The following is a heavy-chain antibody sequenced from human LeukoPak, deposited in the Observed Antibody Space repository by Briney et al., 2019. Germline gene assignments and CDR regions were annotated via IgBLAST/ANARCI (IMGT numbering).Heavy chain of an antibody. CDR2: ISWNSGSI. V-gene: IGHV3-9*01. Sequence: GGSLRLSCAASGFTFDDYAMHWVRQAPGKGLEWVSGISWNSGSIGYADSVKGRFTISRDNAKNSLYLQMNSLRAEDTAVYYCARDLKSRQRLLWFGELLYYYGMDVWGQGTTVTVSS. D-gene: IGHD3-10*01. CDR1: GFTFDDYA. CDR3: ARDLKSRQRLLWFGELLYYYGMDV. J-gene: IGHJ6*02.